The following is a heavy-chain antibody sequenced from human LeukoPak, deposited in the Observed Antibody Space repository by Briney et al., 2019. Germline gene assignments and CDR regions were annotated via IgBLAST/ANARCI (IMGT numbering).Heavy chain of an antibody. CDR2: IYYSGST. CDR1: GGSISSYY. V-gene: IGHV4-59*12. CDR3: ARDLLSGFDI. D-gene: IGHD1-26*01. J-gene: IGHJ3*02. Sequence: SETLSLTCTVSGGSISSYYWSWIRQPPGKGLEWIGYIYYSGSTYYNPSLKSRVTISVDTSKNQFSLKLSSVTAADTAVYYCARDLLSGFDIWGQGTMVTVSS.